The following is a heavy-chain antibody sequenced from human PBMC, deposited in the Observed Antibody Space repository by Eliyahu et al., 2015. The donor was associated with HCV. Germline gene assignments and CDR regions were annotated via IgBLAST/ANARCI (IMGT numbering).Heavy chain of an antibody. CDR1: GGSISSTSYY. V-gene: IGHV4-39*01. CDR2: XYYXGST. D-gene: IGHD3-3*01. Sequence: QLQLQESGPGLVKPSETLSLICTVSGGSISSTSYYWGWXXQPPGEGLXWIGXXYYXGSTYYNPSLKSRVTISVDTSKNQFSLKLSSVTAADTAVYYCARTRYYDFWSGYTNWFDPWGQGTLVTVSS. J-gene: IGHJ5*02. CDR3: ARTRYYDFWSGYTNWFDP.